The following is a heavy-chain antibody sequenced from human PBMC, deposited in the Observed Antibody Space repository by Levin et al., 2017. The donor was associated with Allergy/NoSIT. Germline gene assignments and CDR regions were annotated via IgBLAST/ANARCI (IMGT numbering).Heavy chain of an antibody. CDR3: ARETAYRFDP. CDR2: ISSTSSYT. Sequence: GGSLRLSCVASGFSLSDYYMTWIRQAPGKGLECVSYISSTSSYTNYADSVKGRFIISRDNAKNSLYLQMNSLRAEDTAVYYCARETAYRFDPWGQGTLVTVSS. D-gene: IGHD5-18*01. V-gene: IGHV3-11*05. J-gene: IGHJ5*02. CDR1: GFSLSDYY.